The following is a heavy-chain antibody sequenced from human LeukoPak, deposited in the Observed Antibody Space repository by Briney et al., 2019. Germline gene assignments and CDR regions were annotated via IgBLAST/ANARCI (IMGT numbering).Heavy chain of an antibody. Sequence: PGGSLRLSCAASGFTFSSYAMSWVRRAPGKGLEWVSAISGSGGSTYYADSVKGRFTISRDNSKNTLYLQMNSLRAEDTAVYYCAKDSLSGWYRVYFDYWGQGTLVTVSS. CDR3: AKDSLSGWYRVYFDY. CDR2: ISGSGGST. J-gene: IGHJ4*02. V-gene: IGHV3-23*01. D-gene: IGHD6-19*01. CDR1: GFTFSSYA.